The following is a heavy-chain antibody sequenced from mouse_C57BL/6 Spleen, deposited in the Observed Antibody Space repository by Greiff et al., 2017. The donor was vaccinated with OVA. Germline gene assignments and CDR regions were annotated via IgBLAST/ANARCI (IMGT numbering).Heavy chain of an antibody. CDR1: GYTFTSYW. CDR2: IDPSDSYT. CDR3: ARDYDSFAY. Sequence: VQLQQSGAELVMPGASVKLSCKASGYTFTSYWMHWVKQRPGQGLEWIGEIDPSDSYTNYNQKFKGKSTLTVDKSSSTAYMQLSSLTSEDSAVYYCARDYDSFAYWGQGTLVTVSA. V-gene: IGHV1-69*01. J-gene: IGHJ3*01. D-gene: IGHD2-4*01.